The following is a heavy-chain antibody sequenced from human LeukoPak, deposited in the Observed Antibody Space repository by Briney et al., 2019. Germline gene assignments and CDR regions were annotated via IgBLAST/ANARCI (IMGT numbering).Heavy chain of an antibody. D-gene: IGHD6-19*01. V-gene: IGHV3-30*02. J-gene: IGHJ4*02. CDR1: GFTFSTYG. CDR2: IRYDGNNK. Sequence: GASLRLSCVASGFTFSTYGMHWVRQAPGKGLEWVAFIRYDGNNKYYIDSVKGRFTISRDNSKNTLYLQMNSLSPEDTAVYYCAKDRGGSGWSHFDFWGQGTLVTVSS. CDR3: AKDRGGSGWSHFDF.